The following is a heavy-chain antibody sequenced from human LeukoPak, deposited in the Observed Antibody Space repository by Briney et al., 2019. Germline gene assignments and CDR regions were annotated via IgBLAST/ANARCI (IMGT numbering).Heavy chain of an antibody. V-gene: IGHV3-30*03. D-gene: IGHD5-18*01. CDR3: AREASGYSYGLDAFDV. Sequence: PGRSLRLSCAASGFTFSSYGMHWVRQAPGKGLEWVAVISYDGSNKYYADSVKGRFTISRDNAKNSLYLQMNSLRAEDMAVYYCAREASGYSYGLDAFDVWGQGTMVTVSS. CDR2: ISYDGSNK. CDR1: GFTFSSYG. J-gene: IGHJ3*01.